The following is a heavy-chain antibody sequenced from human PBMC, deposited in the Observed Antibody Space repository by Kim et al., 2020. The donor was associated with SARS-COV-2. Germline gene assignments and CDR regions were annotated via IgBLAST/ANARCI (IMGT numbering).Heavy chain of an antibody. CDR3: ARGGRGNGFDG. V-gene: IGHV1-46*01. J-gene: IGHJ3*01. D-gene: IGHD3-10*01. Sequence: ASVKVSCKASGYTFTDYYIHWVRQAPGLGLDWMGVINPSDDSTAYAQNFQGRVTMTRDTSTSTVYMDLSSLRSEDTAVYYCARGGRGNGFDGLGQGTMVT. CDR2: INPSDDST. CDR1: GYTFTDYY.